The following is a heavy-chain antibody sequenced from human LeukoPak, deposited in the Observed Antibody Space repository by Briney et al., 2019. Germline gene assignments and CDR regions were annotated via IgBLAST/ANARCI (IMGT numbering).Heavy chain of an antibody. CDR1: GFTFSSYS. CDR2: ISSSSSYI. V-gene: IGHV3-21*01. CDR3: ARGLY. Sequence: GGSLRLSCAASGFTFSSYSMNWVRQAPGKGLEWVSSISSSSSYIYYAVSVKGRFTISRDNAKNSLYLQMNSLRAEDTAVYYCARGLYWGQGTLVTVSS. J-gene: IGHJ4*02. D-gene: IGHD3-22*01.